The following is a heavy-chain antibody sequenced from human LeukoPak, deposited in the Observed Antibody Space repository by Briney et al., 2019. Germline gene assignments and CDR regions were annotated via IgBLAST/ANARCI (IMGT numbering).Heavy chain of an antibody. CDR1: GGSISSYY. J-gene: IGHJ4*02. D-gene: IGHD2-15*01. V-gene: IGHV3-23*01. CDR2: ISGSDAGT. CDR3: AKAPLGRCTGVICYYFDY. Sequence: ETLSLTCTVSGGSISSYYWSWVRQAPGKGLEWVSAISGSDAGTYYADSVKGRFTISRDNSKNTLYLQMNSLRAEDAAVYYCAKAPLGRCTGVICYYFDYWGQGTLVTVSS.